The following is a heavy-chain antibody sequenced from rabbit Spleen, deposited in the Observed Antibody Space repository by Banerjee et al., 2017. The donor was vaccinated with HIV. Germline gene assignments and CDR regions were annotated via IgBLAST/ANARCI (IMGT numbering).Heavy chain of an antibody. CDR1: GFSFSSSYW. J-gene: IGHJ4*01. CDR3: AKAYGVYGGYGYPTFNL. D-gene: IGHD6-1*01. CDR2: GDTGSSGNT. V-gene: IGHV1S45*01. Sequence: EESGGDLVKPEGSLTLTCTASGFSFSSSYWICWVRQAPGKGLEWIGCGDTGSSGNTYYASWAKGRFTISKTSSTTVTLQMTSLTVADTATYFCAKAYGVYGGYGYPTFNLWGPGTLVTVS.